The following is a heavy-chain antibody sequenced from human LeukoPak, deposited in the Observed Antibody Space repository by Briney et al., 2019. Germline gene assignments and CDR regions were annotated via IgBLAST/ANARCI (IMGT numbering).Heavy chain of an antibody. J-gene: IGHJ6*02. CDR1: GFTFRNFV. CDR3: AKYKGAALYYHYGLDV. V-gene: IGHV3-30*18. D-gene: IGHD1-14*01. CDR2: ILNDGSNT. Sequence: GGSLRLSCAASGFTFRNFVMHWVRRAPGKGLEWVAGILNDGSNTDYADSVKGRFTVSRDNSENTLYLQMNSLRDEDTAVYYCAKYKGAALYYHYGLDVWGPGTTVIVSS.